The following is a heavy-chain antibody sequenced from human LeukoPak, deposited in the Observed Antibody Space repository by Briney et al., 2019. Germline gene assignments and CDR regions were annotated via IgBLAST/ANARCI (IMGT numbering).Heavy chain of an antibody. Sequence: ASVTVSFKASGYTFTVYYMHWVRQAPGQGQERMGWINPNSGGTNYAQKFQGRVTMTRDTSISTAYMELSRLRSDDTAVYYCARALGYCSSTSCFAWFDPWGQGTLVTVSS. J-gene: IGHJ5*02. CDR3: ARALGYCSSTSCFAWFDP. D-gene: IGHD2-2*01. CDR2: INPNSGGT. V-gene: IGHV1-2*02. CDR1: GYTFTVYY.